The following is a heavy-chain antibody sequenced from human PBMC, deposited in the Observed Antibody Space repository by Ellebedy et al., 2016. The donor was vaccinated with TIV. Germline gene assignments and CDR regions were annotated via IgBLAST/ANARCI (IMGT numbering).Heavy chain of an antibody. V-gene: IGHV3-33*01. CDR3: ARALWDYHGSGSFTY. CDR2: IWYDGSNK. CDR1: GFTFSSYG. Sequence: GESLKISCAASGFTFSSYGMHWVRQAPGKGLEWVAVIWYDGSNKYYADSVKGRFTISRDNSNNTLYLQMNSLRAQDTAVYYCARALWDYHGSGSFTYWGQGTLVTVSS. D-gene: IGHD3-10*01. J-gene: IGHJ4*02.